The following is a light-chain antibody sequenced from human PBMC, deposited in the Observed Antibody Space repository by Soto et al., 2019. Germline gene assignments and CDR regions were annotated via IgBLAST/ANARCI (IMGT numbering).Light chain of an antibody. CDR3: QHRASWPPWT. CDR1: QSVSHF. Sequence: EVVLTQSPATLSLSPGERATLSCRANQSVSHFLAWYQQKPGQAPRLLIYDASIRATGIPFRFSGSGSGTDFTLTISSLEPEDFAVYYCQHRASWPPWTFGQGTKVDIK. V-gene: IGKV3-11*01. CDR2: DAS. J-gene: IGKJ1*01.